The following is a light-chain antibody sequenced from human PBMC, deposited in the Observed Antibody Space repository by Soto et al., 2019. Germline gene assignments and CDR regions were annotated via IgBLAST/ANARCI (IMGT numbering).Light chain of an antibody. CDR3: QQSHRAPPT. V-gene: IGKV1-39*01. Sequence: DIQVTQSPSSLSASVGDRVTITCRTSQSVSTYLNWYQQKPGKAPKLLIYAASILRTGVPSRFSGSGSGTDFTLTIIGLLPEDFATYLCQQSHRAPPTFGQGTKVEVK. J-gene: IGKJ1*01. CDR2: AAS. CDR1: QSVSTY.